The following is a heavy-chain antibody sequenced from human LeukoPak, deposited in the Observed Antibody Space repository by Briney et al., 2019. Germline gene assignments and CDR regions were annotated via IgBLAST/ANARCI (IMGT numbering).Heavy chain of an antibody. J-gene: IGHJ4*02. CDR3: AKDPFLTPAGDFWGNQDLEVYY. D-gene: IGHD3-3*01. Sequence: GGSLRLSCAASGFTFSTYAMSWVRQAPGTGLEWVSAFGGGGNTYYADSVKGRFTISRDNSKNTLYLQMNSLRAEDTAVYYCAKDPFLTPAGDFWGNQDLEVYYWGQGTLVTVSS. CDR2: FGGGGNT. CDR1: GFTFSTYA. V-gene: IGHV3-23*01.